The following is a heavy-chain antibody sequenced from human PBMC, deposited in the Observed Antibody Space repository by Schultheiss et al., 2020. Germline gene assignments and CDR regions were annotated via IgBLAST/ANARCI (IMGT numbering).Heavy chain of an antibody. V-gene: IGHV3-74*01. CDR2: INSDGSST. CDR1: GFTFSDHY. Sequence: GGSLRLSCAASGFTFSDHYMDWVRQAPGKGLVWVSRINSDGSSTSYADSVKGRFTISRDNSKNTLYLQMNSLRAEDTAIYHCARDRPLRYWGQGTLVTVSS. J-gene: IGHJ4*02. CDR3: ARDRPLRY.